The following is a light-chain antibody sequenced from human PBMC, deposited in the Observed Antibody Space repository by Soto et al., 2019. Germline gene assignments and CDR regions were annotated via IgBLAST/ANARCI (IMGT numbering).Light chain of an antibody. J-gene: IGKJ1*01. CDR2: GAS. V-gene: IGKV3-20*01. CDR1: QSVSSSY. Sequence: EIVLTQSPGTLSLSPGERATLSCRASQSVSSSYLAWYQQKPGQAPRLLIYGASSRATGIPDRFSGSGSGTDFTLSISRLEPEDFAVYSCQRYGSSPSTFGQGTKVEIK. CDR3: QRYGSSPST.